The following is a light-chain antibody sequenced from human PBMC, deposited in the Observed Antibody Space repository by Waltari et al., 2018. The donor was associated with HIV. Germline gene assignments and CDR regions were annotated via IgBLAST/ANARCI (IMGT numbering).Light chain of an antibody. Sequence: VMTQSQATLSVSTGGSGTSSCRTSDSIGNNLIWYQQRPGQAPRVLIYGASTRAPGIPGRITGSGSGTEFTLTINNLQPEDTAVYYCHQHNYSPRSFGQGTRVDLK. CDR1: DSIGNN. CDR2: GAS. CDR3: HQHNYSPRS. J-gene: IGKJ1*01. V-gene: IGKV3-15*01.